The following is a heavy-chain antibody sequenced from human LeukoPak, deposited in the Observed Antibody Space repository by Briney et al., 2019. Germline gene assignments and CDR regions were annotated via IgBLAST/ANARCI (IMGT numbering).Heavy chain of an antibody. CDR2: IKPDGTEQ. Sequence: PGGSLRLSCVASAFTFRTHWMSWVRQAPGKGLEWVAMIKPDGTEQYYVDSVKGLFTISRDNAKNSLYLQMTSLRAEDTAVYYCAKGYYYDSSGYYRLYFDYWGQGTLVTVSS. J-gene: IGHJ4*02. CDR3: AKGYYYDSSGYYRLYFDY. CDR1: AFTFRTHW. D-gene: IGHD3-22*01. V-gene: IGHV3-7*05.